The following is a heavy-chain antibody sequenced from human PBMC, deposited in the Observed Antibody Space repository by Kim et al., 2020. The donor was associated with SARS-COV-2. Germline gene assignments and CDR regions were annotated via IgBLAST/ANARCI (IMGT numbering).Heavy chain of an antibody. CDR3: ARGNDY. J-gene: IGHJ4*02. Sequence: SSRSTIYYADSVKGRFTISRDNAKNSLYLQMNSLRAEDKAVYYCARGNDYWGQGTLVTVSS. V-gene: IGHV3-48*04. CDR2: SSRSTI.